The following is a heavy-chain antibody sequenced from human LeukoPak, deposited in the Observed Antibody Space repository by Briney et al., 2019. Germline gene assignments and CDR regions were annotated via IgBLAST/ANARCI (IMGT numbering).Heavy chain of an antibody. CDR3: ARGRMTTVKN. CDR2: INHSGST. J-gene: IGHJ4*02. V-gene: IGHV4-34*01. CDR1: GGSISSYY. D-gene: IGHD4-17*01. Sequence: PSETLSLTCTVSGGSISSYYWSWIRQPPGKGLEWIGEINHSGSTNYNPSLKSRVTISVDTSKNQFSLKLSSVTAADTAVYYCARGRMTTVKNWGQGTLVTVS.